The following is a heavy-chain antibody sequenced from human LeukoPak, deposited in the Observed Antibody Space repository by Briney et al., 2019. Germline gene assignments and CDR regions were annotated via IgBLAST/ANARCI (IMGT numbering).Heavy chain of an antibody. D-gene: IGHD2-2*02. CDR2: IYTSGST. Sequence: PSETLSLTCTVSGGSISSYYWSWIRQPAGKGLEWIGRIYTSGSTNYNPSLKSRVTMSVDTSKNQFSLKLSSVTAADTAVYYCARERLVVVPAAIRDAFDIWGQGTMVTVSS. CDR3: ARERLVVVPAAIRDAFDI. CDR1: GGSISSYY. J-gene: IGHJ3*02. V-gene: IGHV4-4*07.